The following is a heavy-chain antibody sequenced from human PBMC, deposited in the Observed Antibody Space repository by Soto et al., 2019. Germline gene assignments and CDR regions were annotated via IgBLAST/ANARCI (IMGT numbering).Heavy chain of an antibody. J-gene: IGHJ6*02. CDR2: IWYDGSNK. CDR1: RFTFSSYG. CDR3: ARDLIDIVVVPAAMRFRYYYGMDV. V-gene: IGHV3-33*01. D-gene: IGHD2-2*01. Sequence: LRLSCAASRFTFSSYGMHWVRQAPGKGLEWVAVIWYDGSNKYYADSVKGRFTISRDNSRNTLYLQMNSLRAEDTAVYYCARDLIDIVVVPAAMRFRYYYGMDVWGQGTTVTVSS.